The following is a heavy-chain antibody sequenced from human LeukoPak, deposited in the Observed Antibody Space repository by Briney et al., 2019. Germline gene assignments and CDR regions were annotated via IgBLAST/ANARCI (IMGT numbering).Heavy chain of an antibody. D-gene: IGHD6-19*01. CDR1: GGSISSYY. V-gene: IGHV4-59*01. Sequence: SETLSLTCTVSGGSISSYYWSWIRQPPGKGLEWIGYIYYSGSTNYNPSLKSRVTISVDTSKNQFSLKLSSVTAADTAVYYCASSSGWYAFTGYFDYWGQGTLVTVSS. J-gene: IGHJ4*02. CDR3: ASSSGWYAFTGYFDY. CDR2: IYYSGST.